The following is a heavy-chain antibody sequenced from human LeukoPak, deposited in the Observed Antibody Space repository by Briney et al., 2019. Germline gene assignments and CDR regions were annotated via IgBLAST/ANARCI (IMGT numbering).Heavy chain of an antibody. D-gene: IGHD6-6*01. CDR1: GYSFTSYW. CDR3: ARKYSRSSSLVDY. J-gene: IGHJ4*02. Sequence: GESLKISCKGSGYSFTSYWIGWVRQMPGKGLEWMGIIYPGNSDTRYSPSFQGQVTISVDQSISTAYLQWSSLKASDTAMYYCARKYSRSSSLVDYWGQGTLVTVSS. V-gene: IGHV5-51*01. CDR2: IYPGNSDT.